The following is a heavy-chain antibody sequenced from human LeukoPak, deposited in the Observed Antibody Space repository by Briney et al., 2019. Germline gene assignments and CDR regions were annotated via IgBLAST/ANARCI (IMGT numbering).Heavy chain of an antibody. CDR3: AKDETVTTFRYFDL. Sequence: GRSLRLSCAASGFTFDDYAMHWVRQAPVKGLEWVSGISWNSGSIGYADSVKGRFTISRDNAKNSPYLQMNSLRAEDTALYYCAKDETVTTFRYFDLWGRGTLVTVSS. D-gene: IGHD4-17*01. CDR2: ISWNSGSI. J-gene: IGHJ2*01. V-gene: IGHV3-9*01. CDR1: GFTFDDYA.